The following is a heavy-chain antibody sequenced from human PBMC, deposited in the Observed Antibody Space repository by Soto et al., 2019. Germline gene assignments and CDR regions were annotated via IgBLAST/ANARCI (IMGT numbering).Heavy chain of an antibody. D-gene: IGHD1-26*01. Sequence: QVQLQESGPGLVKPSGTLSLTCAVSGGSISSSNWWSWVRQPPGKGLEWIGEIYHSGSTNYNPSLQSRVTISVDKSKNQFSLKLSSVTAADTAVYYCAGVQGGFSGSYYLIYWGQGTLVTVSS. V-gene: IGHV4-4*02. CDR3: AGVQGGFSGSYYLIY. CDR1: GGSISSSNW. J-gene: IGHJ4*02. CDR2: IYHSGST.